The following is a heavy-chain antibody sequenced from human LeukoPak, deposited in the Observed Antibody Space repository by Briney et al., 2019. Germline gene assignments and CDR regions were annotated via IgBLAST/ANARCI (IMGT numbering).Heavy chain of an antibody. V-gene: IGHV3-7*01. D-gene: IGHD3-3*01. CDR3: ARDESGPAY. Sequence: EWVANIKEDGSEKYYVDSVKGRFTISRDNAKNSLYLQTNSLRVEDTALYYCARDESGPAYWGQGTLVTVSS. CDR2: IKEDGSEK. J-gene: IGHJ4*02.